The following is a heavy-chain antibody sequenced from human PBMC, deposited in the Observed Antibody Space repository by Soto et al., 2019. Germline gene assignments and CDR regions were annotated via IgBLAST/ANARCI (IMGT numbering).Heavy chain of an antibody. CDR1: GFTFSDYY. Sequence: PGGSLRLSCAASGFTFSDYYMSWIRQAPGKGLEWVSYISSSGSTIYYADSVKGRFTISRDNAKNSLYLQMNSLRAEDTAVYYCARVYSSGWYDWCFDYWGQGTLVTVSS. CDR2: ISSSGSTI. J-gene: IGHJ4*02. D-gene: IGHD6-19*01. V-gene: IGHV3-11*01. CDR3: ARVYSSGWYDWCFDY.